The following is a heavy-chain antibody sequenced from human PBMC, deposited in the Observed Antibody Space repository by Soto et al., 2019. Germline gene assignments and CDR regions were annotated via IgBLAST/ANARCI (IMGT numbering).Heavy chain of an antibody. V-gene: IGHV3-23*01. D-gene: IGHD2-2*01. CDR3: ANCGSSTSYYYYYGMDV. Sequence: GSLRLSCAASGFTFSSYAMSWVRQAPGKGLEWVSAISGSGGSTYYADSVKGRFTISRDNSTNTLYLQMNSLRAEDTAVYYCANCGSSTSYYYYYGMDVWGQGTTATVSS. CDR2: ISGSGGST. J-gene: IGHJ6*02. CDR1: GFTFSSYA.